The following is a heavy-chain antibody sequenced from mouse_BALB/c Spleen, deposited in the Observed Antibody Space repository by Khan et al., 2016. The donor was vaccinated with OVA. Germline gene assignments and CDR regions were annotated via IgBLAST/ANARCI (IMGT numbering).Heavy chain of an antibody. CDR3: ARGGKFAY. J-gene: IGHJ3*01. CDR2: ISTYYGDA. V-gene: IGHV1S137*01. CDR1: GYTFTDYA. Sequence: QVQLKQSGAELVRPGVSVRISCKGSGYTFTDYAMHWVKQSHPKSLVWIGVISTYYGDADYNQKFKGKATMTVDRSSSTAYMELARLTSEDSAIYYCARGGKFAYWGQGTLVTVSA. D-gene: IGHD1-1*02.